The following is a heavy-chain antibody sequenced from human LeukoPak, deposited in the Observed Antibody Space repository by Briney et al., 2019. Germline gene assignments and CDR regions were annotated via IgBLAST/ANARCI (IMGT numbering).Heavy chain of an antibody. CDR2: IWYDGSNK. V-gene: IGHV3-33*01. J-gene: IGHJ4*02. CDR3: ARDSVSNYYFDY. D-gene: IGHD4-11*01. Sequence: GGSLRLSCAASGFTFSSYGMHWVRQAPGKGLEWVAVIWYDGSNKYYADSVKGRFTISRDNSKNTLYLQMNSLRAEDTAVYYCARDSVSNYYFDYWGQGTLVTVSS. CDR1: GFTFSSYG.